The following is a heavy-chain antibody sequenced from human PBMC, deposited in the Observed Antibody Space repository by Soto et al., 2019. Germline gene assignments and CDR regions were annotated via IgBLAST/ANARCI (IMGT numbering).Heavy chain of an antibody. Sequence: GGSLRLSCAASGFSFGSYAPSWVRQAPGKGLEWVSTISGSDGKTFYADSVKGRFSISRDTSQSALYLQMNSLRADDTAMYYCARWSYLDYWGQGTRVTVSS. CDR2: ISGSDGKT. CDR1: GFSFGSYA. J-gene: IGHJ4*02. V-gene: IGHV3-23*01. D-gene: IGHD3-3*01. CDR3: ARWSYLDY.